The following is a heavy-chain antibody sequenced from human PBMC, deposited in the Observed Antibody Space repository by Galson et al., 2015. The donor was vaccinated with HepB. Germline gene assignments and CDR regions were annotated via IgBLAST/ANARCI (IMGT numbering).Heavy chain of an antibody. D-gene: IGHD3-22*01. Sequence: SVKVSCKASGGTFSSYTISWVRQAPGQGLEWMGRIIPILGITNHAQKFQGRVTISADKSTSTAYMELSSLRSEDTAVYYCARSPYYYDSGGYYTSWYFDLWGRGTLVTVSS. CDR1: GGTFSSYT. CDR3: ARSPYYYDSGGYYTSWYFDL. V-gene: IGHV1-69*02. CDR2: IIPILGIT. J-gene: IGHJ2*01.